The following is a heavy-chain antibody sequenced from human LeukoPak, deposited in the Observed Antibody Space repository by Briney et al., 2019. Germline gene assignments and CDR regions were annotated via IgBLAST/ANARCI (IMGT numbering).Heavy chain of an antibody. Sequence: ASVKVSCKASGYTFTGYYMHWVRQAPGQGLEWMGIINPSGGSTSYAQKFQGRVTMTRDTSTSTVYMELSSLRSEDTAVYYCARDPRMGYYGSGSPSWYFDYWGQGTLVTVSS. J-gene: IGHJ4*02. CDR1: GYTFTGYY. CDR2: INPSGGST. CDR3: ARDPRMGYYGSGSPSWYFDY. V-gene: IGHV1-46*01. D-gene: IGHD3-10*01.